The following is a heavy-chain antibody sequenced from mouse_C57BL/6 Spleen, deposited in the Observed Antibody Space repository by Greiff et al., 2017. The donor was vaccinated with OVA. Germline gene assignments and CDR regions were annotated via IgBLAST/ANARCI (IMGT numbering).Heavy chain of an antibody. CDR2: ISDGGSYT. D-gene: IGHD1-1*01. CDR3: ARDPYYGSSYFDY. Sequence: EVQVVESGGGLVKPGGSLKLSCAASGFTFSSYAMSWVRQTPEKRLEWVATISDGGSYTYYPDNVKGRFTISRDNAKNNLYLQMSHLKSEDTAMYYCARDPYYGSSYFDYWGQGTTLTVSS. V-gene: IGHV5-4*01. J-gene: IGHJ2*01. CDR1: GFTFSSYA.